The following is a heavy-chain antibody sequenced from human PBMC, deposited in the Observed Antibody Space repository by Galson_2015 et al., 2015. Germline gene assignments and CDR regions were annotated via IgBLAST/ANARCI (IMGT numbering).Heavy chain of an antibody. V-gene: IGHV4-4*07. CDR2: IYTSGST. CDR1: GGSISSYY. J-gene: IGHJ6*02. CDR3: ARGEDVYYYYYGMDV. Sequence: ETLSLTCTVSGGSISSYYWSWIRQPAGKGLEWIGRIYTSGSTNYNPSLKSRVAISVDTSKNHFSLKLSSVTAADTAVYYCARGEDVYYYYYGMDVWGQGTTVTVSS. D-gene: IGHD1-26*01.